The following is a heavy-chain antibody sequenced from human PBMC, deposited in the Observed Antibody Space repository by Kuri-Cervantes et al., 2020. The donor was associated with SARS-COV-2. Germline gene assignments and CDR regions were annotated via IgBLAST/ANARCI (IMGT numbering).Heavy chain of an antibody. CDR1: GGTFSTAI. Sequence: SVKVSCKASGGTFSTAIISWVRQGPGQGLEWMGGIMPALGMPNYAQKFRGRVTITRDTSASTAYMELSSLRSEDTAVYYCARGRIVVVPAAPDYWGQGTLVTVSS. J-gene: IGHJ4*02. D-gene: IGHD2-2*01. V-gene: IGHV1-69*10. CDR2: IMPALGMP. CDR3: ARGRIVVVPAAPDY.